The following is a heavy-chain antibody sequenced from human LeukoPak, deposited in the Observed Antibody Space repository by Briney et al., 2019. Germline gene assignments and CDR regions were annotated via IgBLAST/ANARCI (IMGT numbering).Heavy chain of an antibody. CDR3: ARGMGYSYGHPQGAFDI. J-gene: IGHJ3*02. CDR1: GYTVTSYG. Sequence: ASVKVSCKASGYTVTSYGISWVRQAPGQGLEWMGWISAYNGKTNYAHSLQGRVTVTADTSTSTAYMELRSLRSEDTAVYYCARGMGYSYGHPQGAFDIWGQGTMVTVSS. V-gene: IGHV1-18*01. CDR2: ISAYNGKT. D-gene: IGHD5-18*01.